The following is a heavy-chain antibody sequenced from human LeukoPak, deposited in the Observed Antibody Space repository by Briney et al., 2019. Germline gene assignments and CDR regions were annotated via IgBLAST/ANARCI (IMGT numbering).Heavy chain of an antibody. CDR1: GFTFSSYS. Sequence: GGSLRLSCAASGFTFSSYSMNWVRQAPGKGLEWVSSISSSSSYIYYADSVKGRFTISRDNAKNSLYLQMNSLRAEDTAVYYCARDWDEKYYYDSSGYYYWGQGTLVTVSS. V-gene: IGHV3-21*01. CDR3: ARDWDEKYYYDSSGYYY. J-gene: IGHJ4*02. D-gene: IGHD3-22*01. CDR2: ISSSSSYI.